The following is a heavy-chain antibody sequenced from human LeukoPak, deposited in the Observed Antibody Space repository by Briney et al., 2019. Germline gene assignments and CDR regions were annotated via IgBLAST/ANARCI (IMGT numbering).Heavy chain of an antibody. V-gene: IGHV4-59*01. CDR1: GGSISSYY. CDR2: IYYSGST. Sequence: SETLSLTCTVSGGSISSYYWSWIRQPPGKGLEWIGYIYYSGSTNYNPSLKSRVTISVDTSKNQNCLKLRSMTAADTAVYYCARAEYGMDVWGQGTTVTVSS. J-gene: IGHJ6*02. CDR3: ARAEYGMDV.